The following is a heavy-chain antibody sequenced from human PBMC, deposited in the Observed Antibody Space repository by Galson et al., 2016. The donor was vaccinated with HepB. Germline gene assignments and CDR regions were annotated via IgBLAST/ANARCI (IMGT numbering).Heavy chain of an antibody. V-gene: IGHV4-34*01. J-gene: IGHJ2*01. CDR2: VTHTGNT. CDR1: GGSFNSYS. Sequence: SETLSLTCSVYGGSFNSYSWSWIRQPPGKGLEWIGEVTHTGNTNYNPSLESRLTMAIDTSKNQFSLRLRSVTAADTAVYYCAREDWYFDVWGRGTQVTVSS. CDR3: AREDWYFDV.